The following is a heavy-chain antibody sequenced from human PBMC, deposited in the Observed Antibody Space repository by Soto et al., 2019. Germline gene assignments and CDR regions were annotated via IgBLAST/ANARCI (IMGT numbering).Heavy chain of an antibody. CDR2: IYPVESDA. J-gene: IGHJ4*02. CDR3: TRLHLENDFWSGYADY. V-gene: IGHV5-51*01. D-gene: IGHD3-3*01. CDR1: GYTFTNYW. Sequence: EVQLVQSGAEAKKPGESLKISCKGSGYTFTNYWIGWVRQMPGTGLEWMGIIYPVESDARYSPSFQGQVTISADKSITTAYLQWSSLKASDTAMYYCTRLHLENDFWSGYADYWGQGTLVTVSS.